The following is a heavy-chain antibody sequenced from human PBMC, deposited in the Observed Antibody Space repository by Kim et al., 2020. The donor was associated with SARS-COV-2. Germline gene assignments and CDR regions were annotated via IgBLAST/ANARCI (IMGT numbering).Heavy chain of an antibody. J-gene: IGHJ6*02. V-gene: IGHV3-33*01. Sequence: GGSLRLSCAASGFTFSSYGMHWVRQAPGKGLEWVAVIWYVGSNKYYADSVKGRFTISRDNSKNTLYLQMNSLRAEDTAVYYCARDNRGSITMVRGVILRYGMDVWGQGTTVTVSS. D-gene: IGHD3-10*01. CDR1: GFTFSSYG. CDR3: ARDNRGSITMVRGVILRYGMDV. CDR2: IWYVGSNK.